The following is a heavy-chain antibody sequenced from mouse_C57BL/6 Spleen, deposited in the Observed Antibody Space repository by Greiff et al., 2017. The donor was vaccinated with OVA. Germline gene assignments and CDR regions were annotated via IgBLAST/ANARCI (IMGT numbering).Heavy chain of an antibody. CDR3: ASYDDDVFAY. J-gene: IGHJ3*01. CDR2: ILPGGGST. D-gene: IGHD2-4*01. Sequence: QVQLQQSDAELVKPGASVKLSCKVSGYTFTDHTIHWMKQRPEQGLEWIGEILPGGGSTKYNEKFKGKATFTADKSSSTAYMQLNSLTSEDSAVYFCASYDDDVFAYWGKGTLVTVSA. CDR1: GYTFTDHT. V-gene: IGHV1-78*01.